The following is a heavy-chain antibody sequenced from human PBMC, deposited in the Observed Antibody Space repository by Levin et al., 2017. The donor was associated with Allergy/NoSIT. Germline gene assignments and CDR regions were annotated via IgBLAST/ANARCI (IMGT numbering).Heavy chain of an antibody. Sequence: SETLSLTCTVSGGSISSYYWSWIRQPPGKGLEWIGYIYYSGSTNYNPSLKSRVTISVDTSKNQFSLKLSSVTAADTAVYYCARETNWGLHDYWGQGTLVTVSS. V-gene: IGHV4-59*01. CDR3: ARETNWGLHDY. D-gene: IGHD7-27*01. CDR1: GGSISSYY. CDR2: IYYSGST. J-gene: IGHJ4*02.